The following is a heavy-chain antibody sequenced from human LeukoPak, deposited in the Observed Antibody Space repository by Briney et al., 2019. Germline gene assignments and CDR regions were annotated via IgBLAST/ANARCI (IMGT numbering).Heavy chain of an antibody. V-gene: IGHV3-30*04. CDR1: GFTFSTYA. Sequence: PGGSLRLSCAASGFTFSTYAMHWVRQAPGKGLECVAIISYDGTTTNYASSVEGRFTISRDNPMNTLYLQMYSLRAEDTAVYSCARVKWNTQNSFLVNYWVQGTLVTVSS. J-gene: IGHJ4*02. CDR3: ARVKWNTQNSFLVNY. CDR2: ISYDGTTT. D-gene: IGHD2/OR15-2a*01.